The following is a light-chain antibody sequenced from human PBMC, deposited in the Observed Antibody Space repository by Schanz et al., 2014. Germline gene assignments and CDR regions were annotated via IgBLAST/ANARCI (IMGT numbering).Light chain of an antibody. CDR3: QQRSNWPQT. CDR2: GAS. J-gene: IGKJ1*01. Sequence: EIVMTQSPATLSVSPGERATLSCRASQSVSSSYLAWYQQKPGQAPRLLIYGASSRATGIPDRFSGSGSGTDFTLTVSSLEPEDFAVYYCQQRSNWPQTFGQGTKVEIK. V-gene: IGKV3D-20*02. CDR1: QSVSSSY.